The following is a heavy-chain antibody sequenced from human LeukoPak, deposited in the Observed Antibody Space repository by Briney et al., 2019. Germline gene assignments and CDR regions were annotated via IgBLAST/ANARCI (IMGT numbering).Heavy chain of an antibody. CDR2: FIANSGGA. CDR1: GYTFAGYY. D-gene: IGHD5-12*01. CDR3: ARADPIGSGHAGFYSDY. Sequence: ASVKVSCKASGYTFAGYYLYWVGQAPGQGLEWMGWFIANSGGANYAQRFQGRVTMTRDTSISTAYMEVSRLTPDDTAVYYCARADPIGSGHAGFYSDYWGQGTLVTVSS. V-gene: IGHV1-2*02. J-gene: IGHJ4*02.